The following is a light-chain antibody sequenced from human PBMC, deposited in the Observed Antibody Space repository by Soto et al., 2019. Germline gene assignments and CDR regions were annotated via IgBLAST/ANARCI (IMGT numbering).Light chain of an antibody. J-gene: IGKJ2*01. CDR3: QQYNSYLYT. V-gene: IGKV1-5*01. CDR2: DAS. CDR1: QSISSW. Sequence: DIQMTQSPSTLSASVGDRVTITCRASQSISSWLAWYQQKPGKAPKLLFYDASRLESGVPSRFSGSGSGTEVTLTISSLQPDDFATYYCQQYNSYLYTFGQGTKLEIK.